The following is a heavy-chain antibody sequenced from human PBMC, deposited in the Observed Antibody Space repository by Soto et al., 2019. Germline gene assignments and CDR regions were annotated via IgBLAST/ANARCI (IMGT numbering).Heavy chain of an antibody. CDR2: IKQDGSEK. CDR1: GFTFSSYW. V-gene: IGHV3-7*03. D-gene: IGHD6-13*01. J-gene: IGHJ6*03. Sequence: GGSLRLSCAASGFTFSSYWMSWVRQAPGKGLEWVSNIKQDGSEKYYVDSVKGRFTISRDNAKNSLSLQMNSLRAEDTDVYYCAREREQLVRNYYYYYMDVWGKGTTVTVSS. CDR3: AREREQLVRNYYYYYMDV.